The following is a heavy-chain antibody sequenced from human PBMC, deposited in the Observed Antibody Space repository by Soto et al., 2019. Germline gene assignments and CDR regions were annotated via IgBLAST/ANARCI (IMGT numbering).Heavy chain of an antibody. D-gene: IGHD6-19*01. CDR3: AKAGHSGGKAVAGAPLY. J-gene: IGHJ4*02. CDR2: ISGSGGST. Sequence: EVQLLESGGGLVQPGGSLRLSCAASGFTFSSYAISWVRQAPGKGLEWVSAISGSGGSTYYADSVKGRFTISRDNSKNTLYLEMNSLRAEDTAVYYWAKAGHSGGKAVAGAPLYWGQGNLVTVSS. V-gene: IGHV3-23*01. CDR1: GFTFSSYA.